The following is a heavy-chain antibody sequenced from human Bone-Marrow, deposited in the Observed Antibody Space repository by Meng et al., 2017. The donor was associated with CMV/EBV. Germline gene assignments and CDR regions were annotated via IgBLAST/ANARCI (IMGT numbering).Heavy chain of an antibody. CDR1: GYTFSDYD. Sequence: ASVKVSCKASGYTFSDYDISWVRQAPGQGLEWMGWINPNSDNRGYAQKFQGRVTITRNSTISTAYMELINLRSEDTAVYYSARGLLSLGDFGLWGQGTLVTVSS. CDR3: ARGLLSLGDFGL. CDR2: INPNSDNR. V-gene: IGHV1-8*03. D-gene: IGHD3-16*01. J-gene: IGHJ4*02.